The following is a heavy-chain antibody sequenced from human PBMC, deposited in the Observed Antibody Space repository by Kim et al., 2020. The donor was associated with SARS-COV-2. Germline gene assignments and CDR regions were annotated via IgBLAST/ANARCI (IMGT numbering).Heavy chain of an antibody. Sequence: ASVKVSCKASGYTFTSYGISWVRQAPGQGLEWLGWVGAYNGDTNYAQNLQGRFTLTTDTSTSTAFLELRSLRSDDTAVYFCARDRGYGDDTFDYWGQGTL. CDR2: VGAYNGDT. D-gene: IGHD4-17*01. J-gene: IGHJ4*02. CDR3: ARDRGYGDDTFDY. V-gene: IGHV1-18*01. CDR1: GYTFTSYG.